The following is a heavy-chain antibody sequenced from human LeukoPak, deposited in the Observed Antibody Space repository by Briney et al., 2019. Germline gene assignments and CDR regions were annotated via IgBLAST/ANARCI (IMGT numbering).Heavy chain of an antibody. V-gene: IGHV1-2*02. CDR3: ARDWATDSGSWIMVY. Sequence: GASVKASCKASGYTFTGYYMHWVRQAPGQGLEWMGWINPNSGGTNYAQKFQGRVTMTRDTSISTAYMELSRLRSDDTAVYYCARDWATDSGSWIMVYWGQGTLVTVSS. CDR1: GYTFTGYY. D-gene: IGHD6-13*01. J-gene: IGHJ4*02. CDR2: INPNSGGT.